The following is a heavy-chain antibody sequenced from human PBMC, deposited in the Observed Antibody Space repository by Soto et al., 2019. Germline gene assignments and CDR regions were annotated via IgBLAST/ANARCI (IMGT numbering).Heavy chain of an antibody. Sequence: SETLSLTCTVSGGSISSYYWSWIRQPPGKGLEWIGYIYYSGSTNYSPSLKSRVTISVDTSKNQFSLKLSSVTAADTAVYYCARQGIAAGFDYWGQGTLVTVSS. V-gene: IGHV4-59*01. CDR2: IYYSGST. CDR1: GGSISSYY. J-gene: IGHJ4*02. CDR3: ARQGIAAGFDY. D-gene: IGHD6-13*01.